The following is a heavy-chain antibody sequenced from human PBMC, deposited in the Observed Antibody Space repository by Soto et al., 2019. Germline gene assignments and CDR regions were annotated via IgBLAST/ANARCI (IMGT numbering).Heavy chain of an antibody. V-gene: IGHV4-59*01. Sequence: PSETLSLTCSISGGSISIYYWSWIRQRPGQGLEWIGYIYASGSPYYNPSLRSRVTISTDTSKNQISLKLTSPTAADTAVYFCARGVGSSPPQYWGRGTLVTVSS. CDR1: GGSISIYY. D-gene: IGHD1-26*01. J-gene: IGHJ4*02. CDR2: IYASGSP. CDR3: ARGVGSSPPQY.